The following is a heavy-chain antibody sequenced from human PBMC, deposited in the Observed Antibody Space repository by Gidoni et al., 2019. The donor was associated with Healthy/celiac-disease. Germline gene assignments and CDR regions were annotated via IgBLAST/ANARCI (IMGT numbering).Heavy chain of an antibody. J-gene: IGHJ4*02. CDR1: GYSFTSYW. D-gene: IGHD2-15*01. CDR2: IYPGDSDT. Sequence: EVQLVQSGAEVKKPGESLKISCMGSGYSFTSYWIGWVRQMPGKGLEWMGIIYPGDSDTRYSPSFQGQVTISADKSISTAYLQWSSLKASDTAMYYCACILGYCSGGSCYHPFDYWGQGTLVTVSS. V-gene: IGHV5-51*01. CDR3: ACILGYCSGGSCYHPFDY.